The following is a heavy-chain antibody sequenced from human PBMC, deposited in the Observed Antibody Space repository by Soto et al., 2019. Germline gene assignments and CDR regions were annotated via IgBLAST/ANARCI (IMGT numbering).Heavy chain of an antibody. D-gene: IGHD1-26*01. CDR1: GFSLTTSAAG. J-gene: IGHJ4*02. Sequence: QITLKESGPALVKPTQTLTVTCSFSGFSLTTSAAGVGWIRQTQGKALEWLEVIFGHGNETYSPSLKNRLTVTKDTSKNHVVLTMTNMPPLDSATYYCAHMSYSGTYYIDSWGQGTLVTVSS. CDR3: AHMSYSGTYYIDS. V-gene: IGHV2-5*01. CDR2: IFGHGNE.